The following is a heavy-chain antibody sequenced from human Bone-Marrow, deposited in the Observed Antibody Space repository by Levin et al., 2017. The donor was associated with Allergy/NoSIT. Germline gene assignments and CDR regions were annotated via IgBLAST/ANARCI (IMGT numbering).Heavy chain of an antibody. CDR2: IKLDGSEK. V-gene: IGHV3-7*04. J-gene: IGHJ3*02. CDR1: GFTFSDYW. Sequence: ASVKVSCAASGFTFSDYWMTWVRQAPGKGPEWVANIKLDGSEKNYVDSVKGRFTISRDNTMNSLYLQVNSLRAEDTAVYYCARDLTPYNSGWYDALDIWGQGTMVTVSS. CDR3: ARDLTPYNSGWYDALDI. D-gene: IGHD6-19*01.